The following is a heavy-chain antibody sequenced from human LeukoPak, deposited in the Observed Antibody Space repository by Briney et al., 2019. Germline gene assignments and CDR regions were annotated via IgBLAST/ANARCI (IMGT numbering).Heavy chain of an antibody. J-gene: IGHJ4*02. CDR1: GFAFSDDS. Sequence: GGSLRLSCVASGFAFSDDSMNWVRQPPGKGLEWVSSISSTSKFIYYADSVKGRFTISRDNAKNSLFLQMNNLRVDDSAVYYCAREYTAMAYDYWGQGNLVTVSS. V-gene: IGHV3-21*01. CDR2: ISSTSKFI. CDR3: AREYTAMAYDY. D-gene: IGHD5-18*01.